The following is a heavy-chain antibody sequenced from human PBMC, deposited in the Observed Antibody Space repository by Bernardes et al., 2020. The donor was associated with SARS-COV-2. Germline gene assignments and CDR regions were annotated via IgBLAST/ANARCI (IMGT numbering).Heavy chain of an antibody. CDR2: MNPNSGNT. V-gene: IGHV1-8*01. CDR1: GYTFTSYD. D-gene: IGHD6-19*01. J-gene: IGHJ4*02. CDR3: ARVGYSSGWYSGALYYYFDY. Sequence: ASVKVSCKASGYTFTSYDINWVRQATGQGLEWMGWMNPNSGNTGYAQKFQGRVTMTRNTSISTAYMELSSLRSEETAVYYCARVGYSSGWYSGALYYYFDYWGQGTLVTVSS.